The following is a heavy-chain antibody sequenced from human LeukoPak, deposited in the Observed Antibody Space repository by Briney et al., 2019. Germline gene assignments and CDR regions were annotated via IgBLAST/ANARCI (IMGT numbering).Heavy chain of an antibody. Sequence: GGSLRLSCAASGVTFSSYSINWGRQAPGKGPEWVSSISSSSSYIYYADSVKGRFTISRDNAKNSMYLQMDSLRAEDTAVYYCARTGWPYYYDSSGYRYSDYWGQGTLVTVSS. V-gene: IGHV3-21*01. J-gene: IGHJ4*02. CDR3: ARTGWPYYYDSSGYRYSDY. CDR1: GVTFSSYS. CDR2: ISSSSSYI. D-gene: IGHD3-22*01.